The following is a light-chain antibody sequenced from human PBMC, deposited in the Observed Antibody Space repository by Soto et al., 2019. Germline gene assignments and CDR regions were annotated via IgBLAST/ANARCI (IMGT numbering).Light chain of an antibody. CDR1: HSVSNF. Sequence: EGVLTQSPVTLSLSPGERATLSCRASHSVSNFLAWYQHKPGQAPRLLIYDVSNRATGIPARFTGSGSGTDFTLTISSLEPEDFAVYYCQQRDSWPLTFGGGTKVDIK. CDR2: DVS. J-gene: IGKJ4*01. CDR3: QQRDSWPLT. V-gene: IGKV3-11*01.